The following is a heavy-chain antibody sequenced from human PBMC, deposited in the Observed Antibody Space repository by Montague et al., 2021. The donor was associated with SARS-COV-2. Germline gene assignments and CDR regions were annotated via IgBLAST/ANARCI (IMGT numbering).Heavy chain of an antibody. J-gene: IGHJ6*02. CDR3: ARLSNYYGSGSYYPHNYYYYGMDV. CDR1: GGSISSSSYY. Sequence: SETLSLTCTVSGGSISSSSYYWGWIRQPPGKELEWIGSIYYSGSTYYNESLKSRVTISVDTSKNQFSLKLSSVTAADTAVYYCARLSNYYGSGSYYPHNYYYYGMDVWGQGTTVTVSS. D-gene: IGHD3-10*01. CDR2: IYYSGST. V-gene: IGHV4-39*01.